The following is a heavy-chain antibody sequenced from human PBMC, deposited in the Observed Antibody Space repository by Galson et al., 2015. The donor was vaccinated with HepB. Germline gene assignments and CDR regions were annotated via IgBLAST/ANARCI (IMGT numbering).Heavy chain of an antibody. D-gene: IGHD3-3*01. CDR1: GGTFSSYA. Sequence: SVKVSCKASGGTFSSYAISWVRQAPGQGLEWMGGIIPIFGTANYAQKFQGRVTITADESTSTAYMELSSLRSEDTAVYYCARGPPSLTIFGVVNWGQGTLVTVSS. V-gene: IGHV1-69*13. J-gene: IGHJ4*02. CDR2: IIPIFGTA. CDR3: ARGPPSLTIFGVVN.